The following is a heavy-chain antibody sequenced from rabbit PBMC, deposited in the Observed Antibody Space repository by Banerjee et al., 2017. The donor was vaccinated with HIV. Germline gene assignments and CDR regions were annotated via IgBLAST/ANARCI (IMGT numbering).Heavy chain of an antibody. V-gene: IGHV1S7*01. J-gene: IGHJ3*01. D-gene: IGHD6-1*01. CDR1: GFDFSSYS. CDR2: IYAGEGST. Sequence: QLKETGGGLVQPGGSLTLSCKASGFDFSSYSMTWVRQAPGKGLEWIGMIYAGEGSTDYASWVNGRFTISSDNAQNTVDLQMNSLTAADTATYFCARGYTAYGYAPTRLDLWGPGTLVTVS. CDR3: ARGYTAYGYAPTRLDL.